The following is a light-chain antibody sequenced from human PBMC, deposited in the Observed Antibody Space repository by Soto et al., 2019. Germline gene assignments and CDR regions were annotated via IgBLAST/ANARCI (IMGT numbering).Light chain of an antibody. J-gene: IGKJ5*01. CDR3: QQYSGLPMT. CDR1: QTVNSNY. CDR2: GAS. V-gene: IGKV3-20*01. Sequence: IVLTQSPGTLSLSPGQTATLSCRAIQTVNSNYLAWCQHKPGQAPRLLIYGASRRATGIPDRFSGSGSGTDFTLTITRLEPEDFAVYFCQQYSGLPMTFGQGTRLEIK.